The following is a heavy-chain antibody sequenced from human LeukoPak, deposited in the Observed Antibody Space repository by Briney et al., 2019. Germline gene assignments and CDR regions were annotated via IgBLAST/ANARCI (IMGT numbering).Heavy chain of an antibody. Sequence: SETLSLTRTVSGGSISSYYWSWIRQPPGKGLEWIGYIYYSGSTNYNPSLKSRVTISVDTSKNQFSLKLSSVTVADTAVYYCARGPPGYSSSWYGGLSWFDPWGQGTLVTVSS. V-gene: IGHV4-59*01. CDR3: ARGPPGYSSSWYGGLSWFDP. CDR1: GGSISSYY. D-gene: IGHD6-13*01. J-gene: IGHJ5*02. CDR2: IYYSGST.